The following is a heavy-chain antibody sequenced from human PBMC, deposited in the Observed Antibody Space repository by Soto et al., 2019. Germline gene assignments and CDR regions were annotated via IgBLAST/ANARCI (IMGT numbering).Heavy chain of an antibody. CDR3: AADWVVYYGMDV. CDR1: GFTFTSSA. J-gene: IGHJ6*02. Sequence: ASVKVSCKASGFTFTSSAVQWVRQARGQRLEWIGWIVVGSGNTNYAQKFQERVTITRDMSTSTAYMELSSLRSEDTAVYYCAADWVVYYGMDVWGQGTTVTVSS. CDR2: IVVGSGNT. D-gene: IGHD3-16*01. V-gene: IGHV1-58*01.